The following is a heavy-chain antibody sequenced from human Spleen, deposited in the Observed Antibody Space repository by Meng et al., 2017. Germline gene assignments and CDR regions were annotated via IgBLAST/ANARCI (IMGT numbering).Heavy chain of an antibody. CDR2: IYYSGST. J-gene: IGHJ4*02. CDR1: GDSISSGDYY. D-gene: IGHD3-10*01. Sequence: QVQLQESGPGLVKPSQTLSLTCTVSGDSISSGDYYWSWIRQPPGKGLEWIGYIYYSGSTYYNPSLKSRLTILLDTSKKQFSLRLTSVTAADTAVYYCARQRYRGVIGYWGQGALVTVSS. CDR3: ARQRYRGVIGY. V-gene: IGHV4-30-4*01.